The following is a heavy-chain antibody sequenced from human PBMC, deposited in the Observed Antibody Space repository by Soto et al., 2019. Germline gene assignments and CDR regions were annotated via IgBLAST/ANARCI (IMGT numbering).Heavy chain of an antibody. D-gene: IGHD3-10*01. CDR2: ISGSGGST. Sequence: EVQLLESGGGLVQPGGSLRLSCAASGFTFSSYAMSWVRQAPGKGLEWVSAISGSGGSTYYADSVKGRFTISRDNSKNTLYLQMNSLRPEDTAVYYCAKDQGSGSSFAGYYFDYWGQGTLVTVSS. V-gene: IGHV3-23*01. CDR3: AKDQGSGSSFAGYYFDY. J-gene: IGHJ4*02. CDR1: GFTFSSYA.